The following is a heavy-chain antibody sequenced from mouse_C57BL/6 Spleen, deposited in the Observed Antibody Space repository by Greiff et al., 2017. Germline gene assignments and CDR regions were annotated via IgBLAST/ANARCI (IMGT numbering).Heavy chain of an antibody. V-gene: IGHV5-9-1*02. CDR1: GFTFSSYA. CDR2: ISSGGDYI. Sequence: EVKLVESGEGLVKPGGSLKLSCAASGFTFSSYAMSWVRQTPEKRLEWVAYISSGGDYIYYADTVKGRFTLSRDNARNTLYLQMSSLKSEDTAMYYCTRVHYGYDELGYFDYWGQGTTLTVSS. CDR3: TRVHYGYDELGYFDY. J-gene: IGHJ2*01. D-gene: IGHD2-2*01.